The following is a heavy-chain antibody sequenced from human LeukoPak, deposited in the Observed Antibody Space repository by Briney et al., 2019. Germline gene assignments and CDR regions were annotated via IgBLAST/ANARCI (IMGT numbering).Heavy chain of an antibody. Sequence: ASVKVSCKASGYTFTGYYMHWVRQAPGRGLEWMGWISPNSGGTNYAQKFQGRVTMTRDTSISTAYMELSRLRSDDTAVYYCARQSRTVVTPLGYWGQGALVTVSS. CDR2: ISPNSGGT. D-gene: IGHD4-23*01. J-gene: IGHJ4*02. CDR3: ARQSRTVVTPLGY. V-gene: IGHV1-2*02. CDR1: GYTFTGYY.